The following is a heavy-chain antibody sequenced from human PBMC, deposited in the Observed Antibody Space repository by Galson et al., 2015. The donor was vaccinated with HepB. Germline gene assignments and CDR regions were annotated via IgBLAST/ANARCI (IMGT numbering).Heavy chain of an antibody. Sequence: SLRLSCAASGFAFGNYGMHWVRQAPGKGLEWMALIWKDGSNKHYADSLKGRLRISRDNAKNTLFLEADSLRAEDTAVYYCARDLFAVSPPPTNYMDVWGTGTTVTVSS. D-gene: IGHD3-3*01. CDR1: GFAFGNYG. J-gene: IGHJ6*03. CDR3: ARDLFAVSPPPTNYMDV. V-gene: IGHV3-33*01. CDR2: IWKDGSNK.